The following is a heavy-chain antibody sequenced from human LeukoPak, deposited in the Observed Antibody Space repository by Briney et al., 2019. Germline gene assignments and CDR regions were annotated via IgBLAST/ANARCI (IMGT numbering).Heavy chain of an antibody. CDR1: GFTFSNYD. CDR3: ARDFSNGSGSYGFDY. J-gene: IGHJ4*02. CDR2: ISGSGGST. Sequence: GGSLRLSCAASGFTFSNYDMSWVRQAPGKGLEWVSAISGSGGSTDYADSVKGRFSVSRDNSKNTLYLQMNSLRAEDTAVYYCARDFSNGSGSYGFDYWGQGTLVTVSS. V-gene: IGHV3-23*01. D-gene: IGHD3-10*01.